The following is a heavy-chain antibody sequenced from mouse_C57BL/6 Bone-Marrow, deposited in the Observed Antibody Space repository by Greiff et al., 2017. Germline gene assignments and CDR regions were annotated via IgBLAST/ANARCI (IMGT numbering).Heavy chain of an antibody. CDR1: GYTFTSYW. D-gene: IGHD1-2*01. Sequence: VKLQQPGAELVMPGDSVKLSCTASGYTFTSYWMHWVKQRPGQGLEWIGAIDPSDSYTNYNQKFKGKSTLTVDKSYSTAYRQLSSLTSEDSAVYYCAREDDGEYAYCDRGKRVSVTA. CDR2: IDPSDSYT. V-gene: IGHV1-69*01. J-gene: IGHJ3*01. CDR3: AREDDGEYAY.